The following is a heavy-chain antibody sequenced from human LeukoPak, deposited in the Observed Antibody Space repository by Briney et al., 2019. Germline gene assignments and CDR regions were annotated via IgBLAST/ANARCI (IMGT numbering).Heavy chain of an antibody. Sequence: SETLSLTCTVSGGSISSGGYYWTWIRQHPGEGLEWIGYISHSGNTYYNPSLKSRIVISVDTSKNQFSLKVTSVTAADTAVYYCARVRKLPLEWDLIDYWGQGTLVTVSS. J-gene: IGHJ4*02. CDR1: GGSISSGGYY. V-gene: IGHV4-31*03. D-gene: IGHD4-23*01. CDR2: ISHSGNT. CDR3: ARVRKLPLEWDLIDY.